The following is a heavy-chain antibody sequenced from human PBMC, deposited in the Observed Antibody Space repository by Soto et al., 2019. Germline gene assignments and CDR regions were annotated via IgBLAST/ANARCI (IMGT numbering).Heavy chain of an antibody. CDR3: AAGGGLPRYY. D-gene: IGHD5-12*01. CDR1: GGSISSYY. J-gene: IGHJ4*02. V-gene: IGHV4-34*01. Sequence: SETLSLTCTASGGSISSYYWSWIRQPPGKGLEWIGEINHSGSTNYNPSLKSRVTISVDTSKNQFSLKLSSVTAADTAVYYCAAGGGLPRYYWGQGTLVTVSS. CDR2: INHSGST.